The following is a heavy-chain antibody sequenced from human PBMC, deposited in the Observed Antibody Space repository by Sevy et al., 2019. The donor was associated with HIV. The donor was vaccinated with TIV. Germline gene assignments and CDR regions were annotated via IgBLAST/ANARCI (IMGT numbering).Heavy chain of an antibody. D-gene: IGHD2-2*01. V-gene: IGHV1-18*01. Sequence: ASVRVSCKASGYTFSSYGFSWVRQAPGQGLEWMGYISAYNGHTNYAQKFQGIVTMTTDTSTSTAYLELRSLRSDDTAKYYCARDEIALVQGARFDTWGQGTLVTVSS. J-gene: IGHJ5*02. CDR2: ISAYNGHT. CDR1: GYTFSSYG. CDR3: ARDEIALVQGARFDT.